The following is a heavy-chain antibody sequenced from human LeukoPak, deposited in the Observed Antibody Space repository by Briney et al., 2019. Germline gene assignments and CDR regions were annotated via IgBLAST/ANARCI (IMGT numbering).Heavy chain of an antibody. CDR2: IRQDGSEK. CDR3: ARLSTVDFWSPFDY. V-gene: IGHV3-7*05. CDR1: GFTFRNYW. D-gene: IGHD3-3*01. J-gene: IGHJ4*02. Sequence: PGGSLRLSCAASGFTFRNYWMSWVRQAPGKGLEWVANIRQDGSEKNYVDSVKGRFTIPRDDAKTSLYLQMNSLRAEDTALYYCARLSTVDFWSPFDYWGQGTLVTVSS.